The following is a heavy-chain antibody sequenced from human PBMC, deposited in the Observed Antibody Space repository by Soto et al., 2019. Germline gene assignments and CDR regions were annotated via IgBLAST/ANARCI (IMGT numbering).Heavy chain of an antibody. Sequence: QVQLVQSGAEVKKPGASVKVSCKASGYTFTGYYMHWVRQAPGQGLEWMGWINPNSGGTNYAQKLQGKVTITRNTAISTAYMELSRLRSDDTAVYYCARVLTYSSSSDYWGQGTLVTVSS. J-gene: IGHJ4*02. CDR1: GYTFTGYY. CDR2: INPNSGGT. D-gene: IGHD6-13*01. V-gene: IGHV1-2*02. CDR3: ARVLTYSSSSDY.